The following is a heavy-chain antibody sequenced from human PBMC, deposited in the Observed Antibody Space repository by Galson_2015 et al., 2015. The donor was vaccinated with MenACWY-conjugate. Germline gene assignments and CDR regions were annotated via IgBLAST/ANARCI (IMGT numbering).Heavy chain of an antibody. Sequence: SETLSLTCIVTGGSVTSSSYYWGWIRRPPGKGLEWIGSDKYSGRTYYNPSLKSRVTISVDTSTNQFSLKLRFVTAADTAMYYCARTGRMAVALSYFDSWGQGTLVTVSA. CDR2: DKYSGRT. CDR1: GGSVTSSSYY. V-gene: IGHV4-39*01. D-gene: IGHD6-19*01. J-gene: IGHJ4*02. CDR3: ARTGRMAVALSYFDS.